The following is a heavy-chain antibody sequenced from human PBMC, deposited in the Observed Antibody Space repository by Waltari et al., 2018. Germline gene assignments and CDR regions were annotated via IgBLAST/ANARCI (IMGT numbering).Heavy chain of an antibody. D-gene: IGHD3-3*01. V-gene: IGHV4-61*02. J-gene: IGHJ4*02. CDR2: IYTSGST. CDR1: GGPISSGSSY. CDR3: ARGARGRFLEWLFDY. Sequence: QVQLQESGPGLVKPSQTLSLTCTVPGGPISSGSSYWSWIRQPAGKGLEWIGRIYTSGSTNYNPSLKSRVTISVDTSKNQFSLKLSSVTAADTAVYYCARGARGRFLEWLFDYWGQGTLVTVSS.